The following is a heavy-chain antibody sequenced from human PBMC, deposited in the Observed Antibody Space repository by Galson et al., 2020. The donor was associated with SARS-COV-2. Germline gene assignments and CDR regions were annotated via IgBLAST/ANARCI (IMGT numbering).Heavy chain of an antibody. J-gene: IGHJ3*02. V-gene: IGHV3-23*01. CDR1: GFTFSSYS. D-gene: IGHD2-2*03. CDR3: AKDGYCSSTSCYAGGLDI. Sequence: GESLKISCAASGFTFSSYSMNWVRQAPGKGLEWVSAISGSGDNAYYADSVKGRFTISRDNSENTLYLQMDSLRAEDTAVYYCAKDGYCSSTSCYAGGLDIWGQGAMVTVSS. CDR2: ISGSGDNA.